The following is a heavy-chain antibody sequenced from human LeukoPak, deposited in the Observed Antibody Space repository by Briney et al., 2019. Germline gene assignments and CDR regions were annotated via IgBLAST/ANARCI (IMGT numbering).Heavy chain of an antibody. D-gene: IGHD6-19*01. CDR1: GGSFSGYY. V-gene: IGHV4-34*01. Sequence: SETLSLTCAVYGGSFSGYYWSWIRQPPGKGLEWIGEINHSGSTNYNPSLKSRVTISVDTSKNQFSLKLSSVTAADTAVYYCAREAVAGTNYWGQGTLVTVSS. CDR3: AREAVAGTNY. CDR2: INHSGST. J-gene: IGHJ4*02.